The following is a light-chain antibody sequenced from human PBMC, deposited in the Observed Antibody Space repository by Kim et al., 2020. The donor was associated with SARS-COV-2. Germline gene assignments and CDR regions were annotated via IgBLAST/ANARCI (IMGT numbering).Light chain of an antibody. CDR3: QQTFNTPPT. Sequence: ASVGDRGTITCRASQNIDNFLNWFQQKPGKAPNLLIYAASSLQGVVPSRFSATGSGTDFTLTISSLQPEDFATFYCQQTFNTPPTFGPGTKVDIK. CDR2: AAS. J-gene: IGKJ1*01. V-gene: IGKV1-39*01. CDR1: QNIDNF.